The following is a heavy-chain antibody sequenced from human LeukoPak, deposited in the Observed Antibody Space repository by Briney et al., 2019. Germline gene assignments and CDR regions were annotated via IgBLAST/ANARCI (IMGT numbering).Heavy chain of an antibody. CDR1: GYTFTDYY. J-gene: IGHJ4*02. Sequence: ASVTVSCKASGYTFTDYYIHCVRQAPGQGLEWMGWINPNTGGTNYAQKFQGRVTMTRDTSISTAYMELSRLRSDDTAVYYCARDSSYYDILTGYYPSYYFDYWGQGTLVTVSS. V-gene: IGHV1-2*02. CDR2: INPNTGGT. CDR3: ARDSSYYDILTGYYPSYYFDY. D-gene: IGHD3-9*01.